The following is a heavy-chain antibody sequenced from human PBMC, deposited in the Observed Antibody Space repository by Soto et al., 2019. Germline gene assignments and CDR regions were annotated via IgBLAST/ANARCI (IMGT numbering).Heavy chain of an antibody. CDR1: GFTFSSYG. CDR3: VREGGAHWFDP. J-gene: IGHJ5*02. CDR2: IWSDRSNK. D-gene: IGHD3-16*01. Sequence: GGSLRLSCAASGFTFSSYGMHWVRQAPGKGLEWVAVIWSDRSNKYYADSVKGRFTISXXXXXXRXYXQXXXXRIXDTAVYNCVREGGAHWFDPWGQGTLFTASS. V-gene: IGHV3-33*01.